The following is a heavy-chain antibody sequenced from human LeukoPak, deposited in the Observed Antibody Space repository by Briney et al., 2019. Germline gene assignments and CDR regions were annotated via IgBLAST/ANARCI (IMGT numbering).Heavy chain of an antibody. CDR3: ARLLAYKSTWFDY. CDR1: GGSISTSY. CDR2: IYHNGNT. V-gene: IGHV4-59*01. J-gene: IGHJ4*02. D-gene: IGHD2/OR15-2a*01. Sequence: SETLSLTCTVSGGSISTSYWSWIRQLPGKGLEWIGYIYHNGNTNYNPSRKGRITISVDTSENQFSLKLNSVTAADTAVYYCARLLAYKSTWFDYWGQGILVTVSS.